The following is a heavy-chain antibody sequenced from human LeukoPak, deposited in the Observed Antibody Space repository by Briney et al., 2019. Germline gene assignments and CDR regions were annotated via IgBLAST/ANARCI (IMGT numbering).Heavy chain of an antibody. CDR2: ISGTNRAI. CDR1: GFNFNAYG. D-gene: IGHD5-18*01. Sequence: GGSLRLSCVGSGFNFNAYGMNWVRQAPGEGLEWLAFISGTNRAIHYADSVKGRFTITRDNAKNSLFLHMNTLTVEDTAVYYCASPWSGYSYGYPYWGQGTLVTVSS. J-gene: IGHJ4*02. CDR3: ASPWSGYSYGYPY. V-gene: IGHV3-48*01.